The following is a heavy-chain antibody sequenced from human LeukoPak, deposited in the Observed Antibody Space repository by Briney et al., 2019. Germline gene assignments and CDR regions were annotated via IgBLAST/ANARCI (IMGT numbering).Heavy chain of an antibody. Sequence: ASVKVSCKVSGYTLADLSMYWVRQAPGKGLEWMGGFDPDGDTIYAQKFQGRFTMTEDTSTDTAYMELSSLRSEDTAVYYCASAMGSSGHYYYYGMDVWGQGTTVTVSS. V-gene: IGHV1-24*01. CDR2: FDPDGDT. D-gene: IGHD3-22*01. CDR3: ASAMGSSGHYYYYGMDV. CDR1: GYTLADLS. J-gene: IGHJ6*02.